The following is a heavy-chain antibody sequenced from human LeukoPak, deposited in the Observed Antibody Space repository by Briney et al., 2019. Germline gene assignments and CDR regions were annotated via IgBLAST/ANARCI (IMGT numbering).Heavy chain of an antibody. CDR2: ISWNSGSM. D-gene: IGHD3-3*01. J-gene: IGHJ4*02. CDR3: ARPNVLRFLEWFELAWGHPTSDDY. V-gene: IGHV3-9*01. CDR1: GFTFDDYA. Sequence: PGGSLRLSCAASGFTFDDYAMHWVRQAPGKGLEWVSGISWNSGSMDYADSVKGRFTISRDNAKNSLYLQMNSLRAEDTAVYYCARPNVLRFLEWFELAWGHPTSDDYWGQGTLVTVSS.